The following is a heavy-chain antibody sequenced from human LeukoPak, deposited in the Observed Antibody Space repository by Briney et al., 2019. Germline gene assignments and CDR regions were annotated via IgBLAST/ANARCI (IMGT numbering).Heavy chain of an antibody. CDR1: GGSFSGYY. CDR3: ARVFYGPGSYTAYYFDY. Sequence: SETLSLTCAVYGGSFSGYYWSWIRQPPGKGLEWIGEINHSGSTNYNPSLKSRVTISVDTSKNQFSLKLSSVTAADTAVYYCARVFYGPGSYTAYYFDYWGQGTLVTVSS. D-gene: IGHD3-10*01. J-gene: IGHJ4*02. CDR2: INHSGST. V-gene: IGHV4-34*01.